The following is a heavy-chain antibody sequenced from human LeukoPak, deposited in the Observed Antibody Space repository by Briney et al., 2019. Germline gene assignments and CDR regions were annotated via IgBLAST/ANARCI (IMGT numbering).Heavy chain of an antibody. Sequence: SETLSLTCTVSGGSISSSSYYWGWIRQPPGKGLEWIGSIYYSGSTYYNSSLKSRVTISVDTSKNQFSLKLSSVTAADTAVYYCSRVEMATINYYYYGMDVWGQGTTVTVSS. D-gene: IGHD5-24*01. J-gene: IGHJ6*02. CDR3: SRVEMATINYYYYGMDV. CDR1: GGSISSSSYY. V-gene: IGHV4-39*01. CDR2: IYYSGST.